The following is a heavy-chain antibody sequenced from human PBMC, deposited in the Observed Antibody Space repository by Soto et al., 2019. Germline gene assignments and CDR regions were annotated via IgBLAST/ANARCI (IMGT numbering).Heavy chain of an antibody. CDR1: GYTITVYY. J-gene: IGHJ6*02. CDR2: INPNSGGT. CDR3: ARDVLPVTINRNYYYGMDV. Sequence: ASVKGSCKASGYTITVYYMHWVRKAPGQGLEWMGWINPNSGGTNYAQKFQGWVTMTRDTSISTAYMELSRLRSDDTAVYYCARDVLPVTINRNYYYGMDVWGQGTTVTVSS. D-gene: IGHD4-17*01. V-gene: IGHV1-2*04.